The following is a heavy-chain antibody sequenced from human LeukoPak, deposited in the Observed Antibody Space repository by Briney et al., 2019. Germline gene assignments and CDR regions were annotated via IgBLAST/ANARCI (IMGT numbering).Heavy chain of an antibody. CDR1: GGSISSYY. Sequence: SETLSLTCTVSGGSISSYYWSWIRQPPGKGLEWIGYIYSSGSTNYNPSLKSRITISVDTSKNQFSLKLSSVAAADTAVYYCARFAYCGGHCWYYFDYWGQGSLVTVSS. CDR3: ARFAYCGGHCWYYFDY. CDR2: IYSSGST. V-gene: IGHV4-59*01. D-gene: IGHD2-21*02. J-gene: IGHJ4*02.